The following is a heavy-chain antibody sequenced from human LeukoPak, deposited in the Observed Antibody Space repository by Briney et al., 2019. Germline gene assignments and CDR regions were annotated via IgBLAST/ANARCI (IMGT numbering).Heavy chain of an antibody. CDR3: ARDLGYCTNGVCHTRFDY. V-gene: IGHV3-23*01. CDR1: GFTFSSYA. J-gene: IGHJ4*02. Sequence: GGSLRLSCAASGFTFSSYAMSWVRQVPGKGLEWVSAIGGAGGSTYYADSVRGRFTISRDDSKNTLYLQMNGLRAEDTAVYYCARDLGYCTNGVCHTRFDYWGQGTLVAVSS. CDR2: IGGAGGST. D-gene: IGHD2-8*01.